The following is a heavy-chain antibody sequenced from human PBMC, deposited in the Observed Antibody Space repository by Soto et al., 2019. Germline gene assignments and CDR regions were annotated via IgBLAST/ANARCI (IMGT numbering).Heavy chain of an antibody. V-gene: IGHV1-18*01. CDR3: AREVFRYFDL. J-gene: IGHJ2*01. CDR1: GYTLTRYG. CDR2: ISGYNANT. Sequence: QVHLVQSGAEVKKPGASVKVSCKASGYTLTRYGITWVRQAPGQGLEWMGSISGYNANTNYAQKLQGRLTMTTDTSTSTAYMELRSLPSDDTAVYYCAREVFRYFDLWGRGTLVSVSS.